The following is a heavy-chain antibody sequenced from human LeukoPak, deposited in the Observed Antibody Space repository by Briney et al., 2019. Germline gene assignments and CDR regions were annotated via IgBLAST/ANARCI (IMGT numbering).Heavy chain of an antibody. V-gene: IGHV1-46*01. Sequence: ASVKVSCKASGGTFSSYAISWVRQAPGQGLEWMGIINPSGGSTSYAQKFQGRVTMTRDTSTSTVYMELSSLRSEDTAVYYCARDQDGGEFDYWGQGTLVTVSS. J-gene: IGHJ4*02. CDR1: GGTFSSYA. CDR3: ARDQDGGEFDY. D-gene: IGHD4-23*01. CDR2: INPSGGST.